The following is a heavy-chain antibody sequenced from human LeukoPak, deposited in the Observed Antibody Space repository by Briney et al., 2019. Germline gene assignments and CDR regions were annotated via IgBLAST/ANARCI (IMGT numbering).Heavy chain of an antibody. Sequence: PGGSLRLSCAASGFTFSSYGMHWVRQAPGKGLEWVAVISYDGSNKYYADSVKGRFTISRDNSKNTLYLQMNSLRAEDTAVYYCAVAYSSSGYYSVDYWGQGTLVTVSS. CDR1: GFTFSSYG. D-gene: IGHD3-22*01. J-gene: IGHJ4*02. V-gene: IGHV3-30*03. CDR3: AVAYSSSGYYSVDY. CDR2: ISYDGSNK.